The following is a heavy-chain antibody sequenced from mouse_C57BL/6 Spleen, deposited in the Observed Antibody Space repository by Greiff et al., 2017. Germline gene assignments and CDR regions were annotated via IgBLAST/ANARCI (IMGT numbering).Heavy chain of an antibody. D-gene: IGHD2-3*01. CDR3: ARSRIYDGYYDYAMDY. CDR1: GYTFTSYW. Sequence: QVQLQQPGAELVRPGSSVKLSCKASGYTFTSYWMHWVKQRPIQGLEWIGNIDPSDSETHYNQKFKDKATLTVDKSSSTAYMQLSSLTSEDSAVYYCARSRIYDGYYDYAMDYWGQGTSVTVSS. J-gene: IGHJ4*01. CDR2: IDPSDSET. V-gene: IGHV1-52*01.